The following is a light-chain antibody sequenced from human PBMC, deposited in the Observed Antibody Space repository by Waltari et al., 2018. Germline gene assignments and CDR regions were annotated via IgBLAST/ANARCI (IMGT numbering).Light chain of an antibody. CDR2: KVS. Sequence: VMTQSPLSLPVTPGQPASISCRSSQSLVHSDGNTYLNWFHQRPGQSPRRLIYKVSNRDSGVPDRFRGSGSGTDFTLEISRVEAEDVGVYYCMQGTHWPMYTFGQGTKLEIK. J-gene: IGKJ2*01. CDR1: QSLVHSDGNTY. V-gene: IGKV2-30*02. CDR3: MQGTHWPMYT.